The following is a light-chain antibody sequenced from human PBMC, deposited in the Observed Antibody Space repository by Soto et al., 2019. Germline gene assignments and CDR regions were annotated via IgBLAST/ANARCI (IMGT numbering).Light chain of an antibody. CDR2: GAS. V-gene: IGKV3-20*01. CDR3: QQYENSPIT. CDR1: QSITSSF. Sequence: EIVLTQSPGILSLSPGERASLCCGASQSITSSFLAWYQQKPGQAPRLLIYGASSRATGIPDRFSGTGSETDFALTINRLEPEELAVYDCQQYENSPITFGQGTRLEIK. J-gene: IGKJ5*01.